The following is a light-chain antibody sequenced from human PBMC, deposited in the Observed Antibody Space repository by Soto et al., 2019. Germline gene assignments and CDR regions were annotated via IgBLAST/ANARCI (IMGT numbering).Light chain of an antibody. Sequence: EIVMTQSPATLSVSPGERATLSCWASQSVRSNLAWYQQKPGQGPRLPIYGASTRATGIPGRFSGSGSGAEFTLTITNLQSEDFAVYNCQQYSEWPLTFGGGTKVEIK. CDR3: QQYSEWPLT. V-gene: IGKV3-15*01. J-gene: IGKJ4*01. CDR2: GAS. CDR1: QSVRSN.